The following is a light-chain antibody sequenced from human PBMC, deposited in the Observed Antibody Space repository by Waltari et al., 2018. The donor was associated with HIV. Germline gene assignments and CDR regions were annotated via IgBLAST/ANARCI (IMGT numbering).Light chain of an antibody. Sequence: EIVLTQSPVTLSLSPGERATLSCGASQSVNRYLACYQQKPGLAPRLLIYDQSNRSTDTPDRFSGSGSGTDFTLTISRLEPEDFAVYYCQHYSISPPTWTFGQGTKVDI. CDR1: QSVNRY. J-gene: IGKJ1*01. V-gene: IGKV3D-20*01. CDR3: QHYSISPPTWT. CDR2: DQS.